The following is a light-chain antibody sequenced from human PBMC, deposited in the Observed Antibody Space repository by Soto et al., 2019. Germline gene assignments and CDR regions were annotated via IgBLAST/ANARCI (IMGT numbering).Light chain of an antibody. CDR2: RNN. Sequence: QSALTQPPSASGTPGQRVTISCSGSSSNIGSNYVYWYQQLPGTAPKLLIYRNNQRPSGVPDRFSGSKSGTSASLAISGLRSEDEADYDCASWDDSLSGAVFGGGTQLTVL. CDR1: SSNIGSNY. V-gene: IGLV1-47*01. J-gene: IGLJ7*01. CDR3: ASWDDSLSGAV.